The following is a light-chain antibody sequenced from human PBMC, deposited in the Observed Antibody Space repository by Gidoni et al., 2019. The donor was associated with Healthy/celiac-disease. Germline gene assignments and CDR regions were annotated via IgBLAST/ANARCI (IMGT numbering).Light chain of an antibody. CDR3: QQRSNSWT. CDR2: DAS. V-gene: IGKV3-11*01. Sequence: DIVLTQSPATLSLSPGERATLACRARQSVSSYLAWYQQKPGQAPRLLIYDASNMATGIPARCSGSGSGTDFTLTISSLEPEDFAVYYCQQRSNSWTFXXXTKVEIK. CDR1: QSVSSY. J-gene: IGKJ1*01.